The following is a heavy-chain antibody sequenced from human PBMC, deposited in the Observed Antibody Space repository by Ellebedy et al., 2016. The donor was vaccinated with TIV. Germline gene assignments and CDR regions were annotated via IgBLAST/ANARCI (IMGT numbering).Heavy chain of an antibody. V-gene: IGHV3-66*01. CDR2: LYSGGDK. CDR3: VGFGVFNL. D-gene: IGHD3-3*01. J-gene: IGHJ5*02. Sequence: GESLKISCAASGFRVSSNHMTWVRQAPGKGLEWVSVLYSGGDKLYADSVKGRFTISRENAKNELFLQMDGLRVDDSAVYYCVGFGVFNLWGQGAPVTVSS. CDR1: GFRVSSNH.